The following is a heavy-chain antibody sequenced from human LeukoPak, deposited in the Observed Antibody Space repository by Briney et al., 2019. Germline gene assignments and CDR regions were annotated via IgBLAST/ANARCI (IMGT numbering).Heavy chain of an antibody. Sequence: ASVKVSCKTSGYIFTSYGIIWVRQAPGQGLEWMGWISVHNGYTRYAQKFQGRVTMTTDTSARTAYMDLRSLRPDDTAVYYCARDMRHYRNYDSSGYYYNFEYWGQGTQVTVSA. CDR1: GYIFTSYG. D-gene: IGHD3-22*01. CDR2: ISVHNGYT. J-gene: IGHJ4*02. V-gene: IGHV1-18*01. CDR3: ARDMRHYRNYDSSGYYYNFEY.